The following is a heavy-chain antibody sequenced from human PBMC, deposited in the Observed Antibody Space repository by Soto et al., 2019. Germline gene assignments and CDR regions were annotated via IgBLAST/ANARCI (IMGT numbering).Heavy chain of an antibody. D-gene: IGHD2-2*02. Sequence: QLQLQESGPGLVKPSETLSLTCTVSGGSISSSSYYWGWIRQPPGKGLEWIGSIYYSGSTYYNPSLKSRVTISVDTSKKQFSLKLSSVTAADTAVYYCARVRVHCSSTSCYTYYFDYWGQGTLVTVSS. J-gene: IGHJ4*02. V-gene: IGHV4-39*01. CDR2: IYYSGST. CDR1: GGSISSSSYY. CDR3: ARVRVHCSSTSCYTYYFDY.